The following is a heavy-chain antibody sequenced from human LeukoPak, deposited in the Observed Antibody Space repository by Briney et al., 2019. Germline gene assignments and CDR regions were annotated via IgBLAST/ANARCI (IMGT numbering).Heavy chain of an antibody. CDR2: ISYSGIT. J-gene: IGHJ4*02. CDR1: GGSIGSSTYY. Sequence: SETLSLTRTVSGGSIGSSTYYWGWIRQPPGKGLGWIGSISGKGLEWFGSISYSGITYYNPSLKSRVTISVDTSKNQFSLKLSSGTAADTAVYYCARVRPYFDYWGQGSLVTVSS. D-gene: IGHD3-10*01. V-gene: IGHV4-39*01. CDR3: ARVRPYFDY.